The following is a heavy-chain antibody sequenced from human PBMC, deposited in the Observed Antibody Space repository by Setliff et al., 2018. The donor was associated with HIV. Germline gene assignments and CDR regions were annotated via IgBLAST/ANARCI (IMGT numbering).Heavy chain of an antibody. Sequence: SETLSLTCSVSGVSINRTDHYWGWIRQSPGKRLEWIGSVSQSGSTYYNPSLKSRITISVDRSKNLFSLKLISVTAADQGVYYCGRVPVAGANWFDPWGLGTLVTSPQ. CDR3: GRVPVAGANWFDP. V-gene: IGHV4-39*01. D-gene: IGHD2-21*01. CDR1: GVSINRTDHY. CDR2: VSQSGST. J-gene: IGHJ5*02.